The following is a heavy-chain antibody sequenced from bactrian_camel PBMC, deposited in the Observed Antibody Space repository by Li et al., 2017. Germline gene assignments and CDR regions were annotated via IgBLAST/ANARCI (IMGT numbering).Heavy chain of an antibody. J-gene: IGHJ6*01. V-gene: IGHV3S53*01. Sequence: VQLVESGGGSVQTGGSLRLSCQVSGYLYGGNCLGWFRQGLGKGPEGVATITSAGTTTYADSVKGRFTSSRNNAKNTLYLQLNDLKTEDTAEYYCYSGAAAWGQGTQVTVS. CDR1: GYLYGGNC. CDR3: YSGAAA. CDR2: ITSAGTT.